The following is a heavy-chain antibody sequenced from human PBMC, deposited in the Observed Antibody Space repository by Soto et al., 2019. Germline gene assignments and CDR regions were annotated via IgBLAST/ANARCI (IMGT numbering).Heavy chain of an antibody. Sequence: QVQLVESGGGVVQPGRSLRLSCVASGFIFGSYGMHWVLQAPGEGLEWVVVISYDGTNKYYADSVKGRFTIARDNSKNTLWLQMNSMREEDKDVYYCAQVRRYTVTHPDDYWGHETLVTVSS. J-gene: IGHJ4*01. CDR3: AQVRRYTVTHPDDY. D-gene: IGHD4-17*01. CDR1: GFIFGSYG. V-gene: IGHV3-30*18. CDR2: ISYDGTNK.